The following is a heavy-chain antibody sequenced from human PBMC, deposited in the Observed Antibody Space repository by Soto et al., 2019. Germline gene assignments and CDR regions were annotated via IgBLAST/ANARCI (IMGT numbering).Heavy chain of an antibody. CDR1: GGSISSSSYY. V-gene: IGHV4-39*01. CDR2: IYYSGST. Sequence: SETLSLTCTVSGGSISSSSYYWGWIRQPPGKGLEWIGSIYYSGSTYYNPSLKSRVTISVDTSKNQFSLKLSSVTAADTAVYYCARPRGYSYGPIDYWGQGTLVT. D-gene: IGHD5-18*01. CDR3: ARPRGYSYGPIDY. J-gene: IGHJ4*02.